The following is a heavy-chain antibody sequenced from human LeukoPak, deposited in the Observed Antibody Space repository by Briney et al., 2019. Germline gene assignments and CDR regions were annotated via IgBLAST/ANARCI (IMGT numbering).Heavy chain of an antibody. V-gene: IGHV3-11*01. CDR1: GFDFSDYY. Sequence: GGSLRLSCAASGFDFSDYYMAWVRQAPGKGPEWVSSISRNDETIYYTDSVKDRFTITRDNAKNSLYLQIDSLRVEDTAVYFCPRFLGFRGGGTHYFDYWGQGTPVTVSS. J-gene: IGHJ4*02. D-gene: IGHD1-1*01. CDR3: PRFLGFRGGGTHYFDY. CDR2: ISRNDETI.